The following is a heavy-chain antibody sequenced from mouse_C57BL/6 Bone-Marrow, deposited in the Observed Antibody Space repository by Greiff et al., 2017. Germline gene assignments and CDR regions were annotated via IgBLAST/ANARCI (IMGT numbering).Heavy chain of an antibody. CDR1: GFTFSNYW. CDR3: TGVVVADY. V-gene: IGHV6-3*01. D-gene: IGHD1-1*01. CDR2: IRLKSDNYAT. Sequence: EVKLMESGGGLVQPGGSMKLSCVASGFTFSNYWMNWVRQSPEKGLEWVAQIRLKSDNYATHYAESVKGRFTISRDDSKSSVYLQMNNLRAEDTGIYYCTGVVVADYWGQGTTLTVSS. J-gene: IGHJ2*01.